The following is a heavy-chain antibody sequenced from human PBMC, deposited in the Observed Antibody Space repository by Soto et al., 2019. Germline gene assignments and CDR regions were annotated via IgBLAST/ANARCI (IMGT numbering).Heavy chain of an antibody. CDR3: ARSGKTYYDFWSGPKPAYYYYMDV. J-gene: IGHJ6*03. V-gene: IGHV2-70*11. CDR2: IDWDDDK. CDR1: GFSLSTSGMC. Sequence: GSGPTLVNPTQTLTLTCTFSGFSLSTSGMCVSWIRQPPGKALEWLARIDWDDDKYYSTSLKTRLTISKDTSKNQVVLTMTNMDPVDTATYYCARSGKTYYDFWSGPKPAYYYYMDVWGKGTTVTVSS. D-gene: IGHD3-3*01.